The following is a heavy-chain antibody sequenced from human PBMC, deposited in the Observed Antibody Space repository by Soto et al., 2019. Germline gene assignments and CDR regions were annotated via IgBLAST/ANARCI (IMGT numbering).Heavy chain of an antibody. Sequence: QVQLVQSGAEVKKAGSSVKVSCKVSGGTFSSYFINWVRQAPGQGLEWVGGIIPVLGTASYAEKFQGRVTITADEFASTAYLELSRLRPDDTAVYYCGRETPSAAAAYYYYGLDVWGQVTTVTVPS. CDR2: IIPVLGTA. CDR3: GRETPSAAAAYYYYGLDV. D-gene: IGHD6-13*01. V-gene: IGHV1-69*01. J-gene: IGHJ6*02. CDR1: GGTFSSYF.